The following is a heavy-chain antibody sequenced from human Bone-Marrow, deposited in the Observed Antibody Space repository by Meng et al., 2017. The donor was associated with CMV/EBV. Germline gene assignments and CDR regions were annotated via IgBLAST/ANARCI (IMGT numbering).Heavy chain of an antibody. J-gene: IGHJ6*02. CDR3: ARDLAYYDFWSGYQSYYYYGMDV. CDR1: GFTLSSYA. CDR2: ISYDGSNK. D-gene: IGHD3-3*01. V-gene: IGHV3-30*04. Sequence: GESLKLHCAASGFTLSSYAMHWVRQAPGKGLEWVAVISYDGSNKYYADSVKGRFTISRDNSKNTLYLQMNSLRAEDTAVYYCARDLAYYDFWSGYQSYYYYGMDVWGQGTTVTVSS.